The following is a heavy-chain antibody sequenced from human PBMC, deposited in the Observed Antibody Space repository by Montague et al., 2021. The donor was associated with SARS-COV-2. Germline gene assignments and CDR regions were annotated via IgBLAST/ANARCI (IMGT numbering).Heavy chain of an antibody. D-gene: IGHD3-10*01. CDR3: ARGRRILLWFGELLSGGDYYGMDV. J-gene: IGHJ6*02. Sequence: SETLSLTCTVSGGSISPYYWSWIRQPPGKGLEWIGNIYYTGSTNYNPSLKSRVTISVDTSKNQFSLKLSSVTAADTAVYYCARGRRILLWFGELLSGGDYYGMDVWGQGTTVTVSS. CDR1: GGSISPYY. CDR2: IYYTGST. V-gene: IGHV4-59*12.